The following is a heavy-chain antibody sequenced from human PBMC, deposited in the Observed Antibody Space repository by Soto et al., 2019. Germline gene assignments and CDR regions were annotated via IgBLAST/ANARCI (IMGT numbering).Heavy chain of an antibody. J-gene: IGHJ6*02. D-gene: IGHD2-2*02. V-gene: IGHV3-23*01. CDR1: GFTFSSYA. Sequence: GGSLRLSCAASGFTFSSYAMSWVRQAPGKGLEWVSAISGSGGSTYYADSVKGRFTISRDNSKNTLYLQMNSLRAEDTAVYYCAKGYRRPRYYYGMDVWGQGTTVTVSS. CDR2: ISGSGGST. CDR3: AKGYRRPRYYYGMDV.